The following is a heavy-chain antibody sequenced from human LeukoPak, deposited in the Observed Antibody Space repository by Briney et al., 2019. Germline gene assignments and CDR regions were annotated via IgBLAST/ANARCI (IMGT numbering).Heavy chain of an antibody. J-gene: IGHJ4*02. CDR2: IIPIFGTA. Sequence: SVKVSCKASGGTFSSYAISWVRQAPGQGLEWMGGIIPIFGTANYAQKFQGRVTITADESTSTTYMELSSLRSEGTAVYYCARDSSGWYGWGVYWGQGTLVTVSS. D-gene: IGHD6-19*01. V-gene: IGHV1-69*13. CDR1: GGTFSSYA. CDR3: ARDSSGWYGWGVY.